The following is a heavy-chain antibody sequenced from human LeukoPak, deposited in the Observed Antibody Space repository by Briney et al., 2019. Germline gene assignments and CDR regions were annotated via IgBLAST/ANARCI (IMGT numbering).Heavy chain of an antibody. CDR1: GFTFSSYG. V-gene: IGHV3-30*03. CDR3: ARGSRESDYYDSSGYQTN. J-gene: IGHJ4*02. CDR2: ISYDGSNK. Sequence: PGGSLRLSCAASGFTFSSYGMHWVRQAPGKGLEWVAVISYDGSNKYYADSVKGRFTISRDNAKNSLYLQMNSLRAEDTAVYYCARGSRESDYYDSSGYQTNWGQGTLVTVSS. D-gene: IGHD3-22*01.